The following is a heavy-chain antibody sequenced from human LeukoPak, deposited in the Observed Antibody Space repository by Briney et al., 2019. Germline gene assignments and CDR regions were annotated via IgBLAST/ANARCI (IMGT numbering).Heavy chain of an antibody. CDR2: IYYSGTT. CDR3: ARVRSSGWYGYFQH. D-gene: IGHD6-19*01. V-gene: IGHV4-39*01. Sequence: SETLSLTCTVSGGSISSSDYYWGWIRQPPGKGLEWIASIYYSGTTHYNPSHQSRVTMSVDTSKNQFSLKLSSVTAADTAVYYCARVRSSGWYGYFQHWGQGTLVTVSS. CDR1: GGSISSSDYY. J-gene: IGHJ1*01.